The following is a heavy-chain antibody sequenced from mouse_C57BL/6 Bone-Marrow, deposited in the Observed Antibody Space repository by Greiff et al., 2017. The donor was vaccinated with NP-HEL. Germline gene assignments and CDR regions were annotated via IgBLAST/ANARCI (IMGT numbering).Heavy chain of an antibody. J-gene: IGHJ3*01. CDR3: TPFITTVVAEAY. D-gene: IGHD1-1*01. Sequence: VQLQQSWAELVRPGASVKLSCTASGFNIKDDYMHWVKQRPEQGLEWIGWIDPENGDTEYASKFQGKATITADTSSNTAYLQLSSLTSEDTAVYYCTPFITTVVAEAYWGQGTLVTVSA. CDR2: IDPENGDT. V-gene: IGHV14-4*01. CDR1: GFNIKDDY.